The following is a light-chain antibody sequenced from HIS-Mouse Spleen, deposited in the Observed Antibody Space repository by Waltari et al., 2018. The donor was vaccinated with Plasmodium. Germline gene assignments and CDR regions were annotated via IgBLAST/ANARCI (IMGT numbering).Light chain of an antibody. J-gene: IGLJ2*01. CDR3: SSYAGSNNLV. CDR1: SSDVGGYNY. Sequence: QSALTQPPSASGSPGQSVTISCTGTSSDVGGYNYVSWYQQHPGKAPKPMIYEVSKRRSGAPDRFSGSKAGNTASLTVSGLQAEDEADYYCSSYAGSNNLVFGGGTKLTVL. CDR2: EVS. V-gene: IGLV2-8*01.